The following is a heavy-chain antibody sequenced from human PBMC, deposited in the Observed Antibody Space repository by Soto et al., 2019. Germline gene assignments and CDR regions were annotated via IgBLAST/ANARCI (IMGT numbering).Heavy chain of an antibody. CDR1: GYSFTSYW. J-gene: IGHJ6*02. V-gene: IGHV5-51*01. CDR2: IYPSDSDI. D-gene: IGHD3-16*01. CDR3: ARVPSVVTPGNDYFGLDV. Sequence: GESLKISCKGSGYSFTSYWIGWVRQMPGKGLEWMGIIYPSDSDIRYSPSFQGQVTISADKSISTAYLQWTSLKTSDTAMYYCARVPSVVTPGNDYFGLDVWGQGTTVTVS.